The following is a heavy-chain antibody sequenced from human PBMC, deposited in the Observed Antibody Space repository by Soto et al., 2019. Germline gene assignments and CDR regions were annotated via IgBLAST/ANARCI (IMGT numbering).Heavy chain of an antibody. CDR3: AAGNDY. Sequence: QVQLQESGPGLVKPSETLSLTCTVSGASISSYFWNWIRRPPGKGLEWIGNMHYSGTTNYNPSLKIRLTLSVDTSKNHFSLKLSSVTAADTAIYYCAAGNDYWGQGTLVTVSS. J-gene: IGHJ4*02. V-gene: IGHV4-59*01. D-gene: IGHD6-13*01. CDR2: MHYSGTT. CDR1: GASISSYF.